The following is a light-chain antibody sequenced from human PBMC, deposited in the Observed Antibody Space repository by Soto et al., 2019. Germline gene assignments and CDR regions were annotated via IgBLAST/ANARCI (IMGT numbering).Light chain of an antibody. CDR1: SSDVGVHNY. CDR3: CSYAGSYTFV. CDR2: DVT. J-gene: IGLJ1*01. Sequence: QSVLTQPRSVSGSPGQSVTISCTGTSSDVGVHNYVSWYQQHPGKAPKLMIYDVTKRPSGVPDRFSGSKSANTASLTISGLQAEDEADYYCCSYAGSYTFVFGTGTKVTVL. V-gene: IGLV2-11*01.